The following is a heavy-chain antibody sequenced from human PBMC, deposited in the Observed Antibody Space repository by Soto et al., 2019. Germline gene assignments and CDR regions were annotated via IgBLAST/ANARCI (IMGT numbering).Heavy chain of an antibody. V-gene: IGHV3-23*01. CDR1: GFNFASYA. Sequence: GGSLRLSCAASGFNFASYAMSWARQAPEKGLEWVSAVSGSGTDTYYADSVKGRLTISRDNSKNTLYLQLNNLRDGDTAVYYCASNYYGSGSYFPDYWGQGTLVTVSS. CDR3: ASNYYGSGSYFPDY. CDR2: VSGSGTDT. J-gene: IGHJ4*02. D-gene: IGHD3-10*01.